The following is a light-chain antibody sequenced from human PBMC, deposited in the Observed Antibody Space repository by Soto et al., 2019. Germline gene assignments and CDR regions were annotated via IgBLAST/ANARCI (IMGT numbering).Light chain of an antibody. V-gene: IGKV1-39*01. J-gene: IGKJ2*02. CDR3: QQAFSAPCT. CDR2: AAS. CDR1: QSINNY. Sequence: DIPMTQSPSSLSASVGDRVTITCRASQSINNYLHWYQQKPGEAPKLLIYAASTLHSGVPSRFSGSGSGTEFTLIVSGLEPEDFATYYCQQAFSAPCTFGQGTKVEIK.